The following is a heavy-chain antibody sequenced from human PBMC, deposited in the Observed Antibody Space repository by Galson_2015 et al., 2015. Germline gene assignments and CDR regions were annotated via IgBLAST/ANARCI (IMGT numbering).Heavy chain of an antibody. J-gene: IGHJ4*02. V-gene: IGHV3-30*18. Sequence: SLRLSCAASGFTFNNYDIHWVRQAPGKGLEWVALISSDGNVKYYADSVKGRFTISRDTSKNIVYLQMNSLRTEDTAVYSCVKDGGSYSGLYDYWGQGTLVTVSS. CDR3: VKDGGSYSGLYDY. D-gene: IGHD1-26*01. CDR1: GFTFNNYD. CDR2: ISSDGNVK.